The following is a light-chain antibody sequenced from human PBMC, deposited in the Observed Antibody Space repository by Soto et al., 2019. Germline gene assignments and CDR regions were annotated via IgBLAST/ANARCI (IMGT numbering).Light chain of an antibody. CDR3: QQSYSIPLT. CDR1: QSISSK. CDR2: DAS. V-gene: IGKV1-39*01. J-gene: IGKJ5*01. Sequence: DIQMTQSPAALSTSVLDWVTITCLSSQSISSKLSWYQQNPGKAPSLLIYDASKLQSGVPSRFSGSKSGTDFTLTISSLQPEDFATYYCQQSYSIPLTFGQGTLLEI.